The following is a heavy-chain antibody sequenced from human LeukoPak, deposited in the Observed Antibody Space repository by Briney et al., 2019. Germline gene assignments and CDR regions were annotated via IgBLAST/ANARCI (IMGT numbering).Heavy chain of an antibody. D-gene: IGHD5-18*01. CDR2: ISDSADST. Sequence: GGSLRLSCATSGFTFNNYAMNWVRQAPGKGLEWVSAISDSADSTYYADSVKGRFTISRDNSKNTLYLQMNSLRAEDTAVYYCAKLPDTYYFDYWGQGTLVTVSS. CDR3: AKLPDTYYFDY. J-gene: IGHJ4*02. V-gene: IGHV3-23*01. CDR1: GFTFNNYA.